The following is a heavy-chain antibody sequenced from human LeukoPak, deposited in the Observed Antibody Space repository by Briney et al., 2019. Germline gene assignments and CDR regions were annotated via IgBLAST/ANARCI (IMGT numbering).Heavy chain of an antibody. CDR3: ARTSVWASPINWFHP. Sequence: GASVKVSRKTSGYTFIGYYIHWVRQAPGQGLEWMGWINPKNGGANCAPRFQGRVTMTRDRYIRTVYMELSGLTSDDTARYYFARTSVWASPINWFHPQGQGTLVTVAS. CDR2: INPKNGGA. CDR1: GYTFIGYY. J-gene: IGHJ5*02. V-gene: IGHV1-2*07. D-gene: IGHD3-16*01.